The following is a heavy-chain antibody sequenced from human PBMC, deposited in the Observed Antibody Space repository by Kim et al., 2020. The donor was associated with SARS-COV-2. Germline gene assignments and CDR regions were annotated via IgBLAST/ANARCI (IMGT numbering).Heavy chain of an antibody. V-gene: IGHV3-53*01. CDR3: GRLDFGDDY. Sequence: GGSLRLSCAASGFTVSSYVMSWVRQTPGKGLEWVSLIYPDGYPYYADSGKGRFTISRDTSESTLYLQMNSLRADDTAVYYCGRLDFGDDYWGQGTLVTVSS. J-gene: IGHJ4*02. CDR1: GFTVSSYV. CDR2: IYPDGYP. D-gene: IGHD4-17*01.